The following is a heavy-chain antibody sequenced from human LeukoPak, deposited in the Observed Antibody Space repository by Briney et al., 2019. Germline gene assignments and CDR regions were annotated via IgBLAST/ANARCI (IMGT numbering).Heavy chain of an antibody. V-gene: IGHV4-59*08. J-gene: IGHJ4*02. CDR2: GHYSGTT. CDR1: GVSINSHY. CDR3: ARHGTGTGYPLDY. D-gene: IGHD3/OR15-3a*01. Sequence: PSETLSLTCTVSGVSINSHYWSWIRQSPGKGLEWIAYGHYSGTTNYNPSLKSRVTISVDTSKNQFSLKLTSVSAADTAMYHCARHGTGTGYPLDYWGLGTLVTVSS.